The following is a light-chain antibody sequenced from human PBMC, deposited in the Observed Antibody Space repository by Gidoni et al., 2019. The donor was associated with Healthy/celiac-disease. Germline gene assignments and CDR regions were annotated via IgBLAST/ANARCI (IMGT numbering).Light chain of an antibody. Sequence: QSVLTQPPSASGTPGQRVTISCSGSSSNIGSNYVYWYKQLPGTAPKLLIYRNNQRPSGVPDRFSGSKSGTSALLAISGLRSEDEADYYCAAWDDSLSGGVFGGGTKLTVL. J-gene: IGLJ3*02. CDR2: RNN. V-gene: IGLV1-47*01. CDR1: SSNIGSNY. CDR3: AAWDDSLSGGV.